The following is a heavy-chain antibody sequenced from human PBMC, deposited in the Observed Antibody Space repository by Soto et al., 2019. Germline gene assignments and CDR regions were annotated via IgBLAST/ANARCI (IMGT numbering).Heavy chain of an antibody. J-gene: IGHJ4*02. CDR3: ARGDYGDYADY. CDR2: INHSGST. CDR1: GGSFSGYY. D-gene: IGHD4-17*01. Sequence: SETLSLTCAVYGGSFSGYYWSWIRQPPGKGLEWIGEINHSGSTNYNPSLKSRVTISVDTSKNQFSLKLSSVTAADTAVYYCARGDYGDYADYWGQGTLVTVSS. V-gene: IGHV4-34*01.